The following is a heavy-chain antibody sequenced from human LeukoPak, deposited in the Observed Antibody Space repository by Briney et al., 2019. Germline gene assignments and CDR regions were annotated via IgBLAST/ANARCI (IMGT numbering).Heavy chain of an antibody. Sequence: SETLSLTCTVSGGSISSSSYYWGWIRQPPGKGLEWIGSIYYSGSTYYNPSLKSRVTISVDTSKNQFSLKLSSVTAADTAVYYCARGPYYDFWSGYSPTPFDYWGQGTLVTVSS. J-gene: IGHJ4*02. CDR1: GGSISSSSYY. V-gene: IGHV4-39*01. CDR3: ARGPYYDFWSGYSPTPFDY. D-gene: IGHD3-3*01. CDR2: IYYSGST.